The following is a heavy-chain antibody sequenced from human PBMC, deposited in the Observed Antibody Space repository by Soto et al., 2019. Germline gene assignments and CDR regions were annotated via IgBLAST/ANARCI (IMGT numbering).Heavy chain of an antibody. V-gene: IGHV4-59*01. Sequence: TSETLSLTCTVSGGSIGSYYWSWIRQPPGKGLEWIGYIYYSGSTNYNPSLKSRVNISVDTSKNQFSLKLSSVTAADTAVYYCARDRATGNYHYGMDVCGQGPTVTVSS. CDR3: ARDRATGNYHYGMDV. D-gene: IGHD3-10*01. CDR1: GGSIGSYY. J-gene: IGHJ6*02. CDR2: IYYSGST.